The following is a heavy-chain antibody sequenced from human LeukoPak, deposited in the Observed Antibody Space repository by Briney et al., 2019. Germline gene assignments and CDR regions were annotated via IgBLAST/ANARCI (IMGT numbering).Heavy chain of an antibody. D-gene: IGHD2-21*02. CDR1: GFTFSNYW. Sequence: PGGSLRLSCAASGFTFSNYWMSWVRQAPGKGLEWVANIMQDGSEKYCVDSVKGRFTISRDNAKNSLYLQMNSLRAEDTAVYYCARRYCGGDCHSPYFDYWGQGTLVTVSS. CDR3: ARRYCGGDCHSPYFDY. V-gene: IGHV3-7*01. CDR2: IMQDGSEK. J-gene: IGHJ4*02.